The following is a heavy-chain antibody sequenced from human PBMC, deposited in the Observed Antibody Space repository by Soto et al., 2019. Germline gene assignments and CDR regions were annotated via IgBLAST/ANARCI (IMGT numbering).Heavy chain of an antibody. CDR3: AIDQPGIAVALGYYYYGMDV. Sequence: GGSLRLSCAASGFTFSSYWMSWVRQAPGKGLEWVANIKQDGSEKYYVVSVKGRFTISRDNAKNSLYLQMNSLRAEDTAVYYCAIDQPGIAVALGYYYYGMDVWGQGTTVTVSS. CDR2: IKQDGSEK. CDR1: GFTFSSYW. J-gene: IGHJ6*02. D-gene: IGHD6-19*01. V-gene: IGHV3-7*01.